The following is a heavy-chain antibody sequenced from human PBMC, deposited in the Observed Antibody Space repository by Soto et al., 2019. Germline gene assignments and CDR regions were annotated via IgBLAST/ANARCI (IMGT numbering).Heavy chain of an antibody. V-gene: IGHV4-59*01. CDR3: ARVKRSTSRLDP. D-gene: IGHD1-26*01. CDR2: IYYSGST. J-gene: IGHJ5*02. CDR1: GGSISSYY. Sequence: PSETLSLTCTVSGGSISSYYWSWIRQPPGKGLEWIGYIYYSGSTNYNPSLKSRVTISVDTSKNQFSLKLTSVTPADTAIYYCARVKRSTSRLDPWGQGTLVTVSS.